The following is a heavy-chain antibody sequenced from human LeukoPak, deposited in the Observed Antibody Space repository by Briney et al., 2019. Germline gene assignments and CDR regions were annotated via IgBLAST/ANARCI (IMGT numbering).Heavy chain of an antibody. CDR2: INPNSGGT. J-gene: IGHJ4*02. CDR1: GYTFTGYY. CDR3: AREAEGGYFDY. V-gene: IGHV1-2*04. D-gene: IGHD3-16*01. Sequence: ASVEVSCKASGYTFTGYYMHWVRQAPGQGLEWMGWINPNSGGTNYAQKFQGWVTMTRDTSISTAYMEQSRLRSDDTAVYYCAREAEGGYFDYWGQGTLVTVSS.